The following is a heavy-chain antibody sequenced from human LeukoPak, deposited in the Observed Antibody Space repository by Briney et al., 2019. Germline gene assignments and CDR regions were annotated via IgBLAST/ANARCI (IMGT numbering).Heavy chain of an antibody. V-gene: IGHV3-23*01. Sequence: PGGSLRLSCAASGFTFTNYAMIWVRQAPGKGLEWVSAVSGNGVNTYYADSVKGRFVISRDNFGGMVFLQLNSLRVEDTALYYCARDLHYYVAMDVWGQGTTVTVSS. CDR2: VSGNGVNT. CDR3: ARDLHYYVAMDV. D-gene: IGHD3-10*02. J-gene: IGHJ6*02. CDR1: GFTFTNYA.